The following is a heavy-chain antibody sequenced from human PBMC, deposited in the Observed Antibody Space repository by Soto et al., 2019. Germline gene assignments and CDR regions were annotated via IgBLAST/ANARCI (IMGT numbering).Heavy chain of an antibody. V-gene: IGHV3-30*18. CDR1: GFTFSSYG. D-gene: IGHD3-9*01. CDR2: ISYDGSNK. CDR3: AKDPYFAVITTYYFDY. Sequence: GGSLRLSCAASGFTFSSYGMHWVRQAPGKGLEWVAVISYDGSNKYYADSVKGRFTISRDNSKNTLYLQMNSLRAEATAVYYCAKDPYFAVITTYYFDYWGQGTLVTVSS. J-gene: IGHJ4*02.